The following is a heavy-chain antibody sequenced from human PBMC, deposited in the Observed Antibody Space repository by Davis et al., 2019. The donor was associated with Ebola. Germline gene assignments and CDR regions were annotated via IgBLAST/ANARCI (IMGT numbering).Heavy chain of an antibody. CDR2: ISSSSSYI. CDR1: GFTFSSYS. J-gene: IGHJ6*02. CDR3: AREGSSYSGSYQYYYYGMDV. D-gene: IGHD1-26*01. V-gene: IGHV3-21*01. Sequence: GGSLRLSCAASGFTFSSYSMNWVRQAPGKGLEWVSSISSSSSYIYYADSVKGRFTVSRDNSKNTLYLQMNSLRAEDTAVYYCAREGSSYSGSYQYYYYGMDVWGQGTTVTVSS.